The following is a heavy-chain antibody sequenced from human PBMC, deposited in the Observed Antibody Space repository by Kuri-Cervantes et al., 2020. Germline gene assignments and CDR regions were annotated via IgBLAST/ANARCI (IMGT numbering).Heavy chain of an antibody. J-gene: IGHJ3*02. V-gene: IGHV3-30*18. Sequence: GESLKISCAASGFTFSSYGMHWVRQAPGKGLEWVAVISYDGSNKYYADSVKGRFTISRDNSKNTLYLQVNSLRAEDTAVYYCAKSSRQWLRALDIWGQGTMVTVSS. D-gene: IGHD6-19*01. CDR1: GFTFSSYG. CDR3: AKSSRQWLRALDI. CDR2: ISYDGSNK.